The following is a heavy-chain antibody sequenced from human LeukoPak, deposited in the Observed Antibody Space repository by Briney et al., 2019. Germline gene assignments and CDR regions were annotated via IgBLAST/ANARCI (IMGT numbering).Heavy chain of an antibody. Sequence: PSETLSLTCAVNGGSFSGYYWSWIRQPPGKGLEWIGGIDHSGRTNYIPSLKSRVTISVDTSKNQFSLKLSSVTAADTAVYYCARGGTTWYFHYWGQGTLVTVSP. J-gene: IGHJ4*02. CDR3: ARGGTTWYFHY. V-gene: IGHV4-34*01. CDR1: GGSFSGYY. CDR2: IDHSGRT. D-gene: IGHD1-14*01.